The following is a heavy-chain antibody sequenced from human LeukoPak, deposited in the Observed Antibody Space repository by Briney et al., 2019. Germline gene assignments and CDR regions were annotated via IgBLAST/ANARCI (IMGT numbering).Heavy chain of an antibody. V-gene: IGHV4-39*07. D-gene: IGHD2-15*01. CDR2: IYYSGST. J-gene: IGHJ5*02. CDR3: ARSKDLPNWFDP. Sequence: SETLSLTCTVSGASISSYYWSWIRQPPGKGLEWIGSIYYSGSTYYNPSLKSRVTISVDTSKNQFSLKLSSVTAADTAVYYCARSKDLPNWFDPWGQGTLVTVSS. CDR1: GASISSYY.